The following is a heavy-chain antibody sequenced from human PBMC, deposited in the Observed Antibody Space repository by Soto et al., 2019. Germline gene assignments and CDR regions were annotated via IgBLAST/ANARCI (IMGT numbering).Heavy chain of an antibody. CDR1: GYSFTSYW. J-gene: IGHJ4*02. CDR3: ARQGYWSNTACNTVDY. CDR2: IYPGDSNT. V-gene: IGHV5-51*01. Sequence: PGESLKISCRGSGYSFTSYWIGWVRQMPGKGLEWMGIIYPGDSNTRYSPSFQGQVTISADKSISSAYLQWSSLKASDTAMYYCARQGYWSNTACNTVDYWGQGTLVTVSS. D-gene: IGHD2-2*02.